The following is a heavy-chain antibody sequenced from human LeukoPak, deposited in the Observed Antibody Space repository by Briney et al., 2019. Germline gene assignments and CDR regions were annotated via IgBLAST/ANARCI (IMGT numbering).Heavy chain of an antibody. CDR2: ISGSGDNT. J-gene: IGHJ4*02. CDR1: GFTFSSYG. D-gene: IGHD5-18*01. CDR3: AKKRGSNFGAFDY. V-gene: IGHV3-23*01. Sequence: GRSLRLSCAASGFTFSSYGMHWVRQAPGKGLEWVSSISGSGDNTYYADSVKGRFTISRDNSKNTLYVQMNSLRAEDTAVYYCAKKRGSNFGAFDYWGQGTLVTVSS.